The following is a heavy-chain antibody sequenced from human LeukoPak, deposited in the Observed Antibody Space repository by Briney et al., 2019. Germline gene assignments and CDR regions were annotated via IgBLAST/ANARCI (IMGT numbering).Heavy chain of an antibody. V-gene: IGHV4-61*02. D-gene: IGHD4-17*01. J-gene: IGHJ2*01. CDR3: ARENYGDLLYWYFDF. CDR2: IYTSGST. CDR1: GGSISSGSYY. Sequence: SQTLSLTCTVSGGSISSGSYYWSWIRQPAGKGLEWIGRIYTSGSTNYNPSLKSRVTISVDTSKNQFSLKLSSVTSADTAVHYRARENYGDLLYWYFDFWGRGTLVTVSS.